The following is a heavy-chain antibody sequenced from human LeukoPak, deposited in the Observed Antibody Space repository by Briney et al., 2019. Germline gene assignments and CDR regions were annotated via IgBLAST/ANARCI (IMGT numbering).Heavy chain of an antibody. CDR2: ISYDGSNK. D-gene: IGHD3-22*01. J-gene: IGHJ6*04. CDR1: GFTFSSYA. CDR3: ARDWLDV. Sequence: GSLRLSCAASGFTFSSYAMHWVRQAPGKGLEWVAVISYDGSNKYYADSVKGRFTISRDNSKNTLYLQMNSLRAEDTAVYYRARDWLDVWGKGTTVTVSS. V-gene: IGHV3-30*04.